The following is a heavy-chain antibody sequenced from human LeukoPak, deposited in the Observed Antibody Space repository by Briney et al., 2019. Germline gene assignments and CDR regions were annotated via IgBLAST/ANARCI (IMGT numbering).Heavy chain of an antibody. CDR2: MNPNSGNT. D-gene: IGHD2-15*01. CDR1: GYTFTSYD. J-gene: IGHJ5*02. V-gene: IGHV1-8*01. CDR3: ARGRYCSGGSCYPENWFDP. Sequence: ASVKVSCEASGYTFTSYDINWVRQATGQGLEWMGWMNPNSGNTGYAQKFQGRVTMTRNTSISTAYMELGSLRSEDTAVYYCARGRYCSGGSCYPENWFDPWGQGTLVTVSS.